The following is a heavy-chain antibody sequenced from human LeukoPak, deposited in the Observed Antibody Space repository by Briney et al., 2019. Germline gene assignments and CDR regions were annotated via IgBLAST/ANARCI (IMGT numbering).Heavy chain of an antibody. V-gene: IGHV1-69*13. CDR2: IIPIFGTA. Sequence: SVKVSCKASGGTFSSYAISWVRQAPGQGLEWMAGIIPIFGTANYAQKFQGRVTITADESTSAAYMELSSLRSEDTAVYYCARGTYYYDSSGYKIDYWGQGTLVTVSS. D-gene: IGHD3-22*01. CDR3: ARGTYYYDSSGYKIDY. J-gene: IGHJ4*02. CDR1: GGTFSSYA.